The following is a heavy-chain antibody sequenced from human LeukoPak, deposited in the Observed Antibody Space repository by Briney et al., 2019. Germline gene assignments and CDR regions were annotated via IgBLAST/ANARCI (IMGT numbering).Heavy chain of an antibody. D-gene: IGHD1-1*01. CDR3: AKDIYGTGIQDAFDI. CDR2: ISWNSGRI. Sequence: QPGRSLRLSCAASGFTFDDYAMHWVWQAPGKGLEWVSSISWNSGRIGYADSVKGRFTISRDNAKNSLYLQMNSLRAEDMALYFFAKDIYGTGIQDAFDIWGQGTMVTVSS. CDR1: GFTFDDYA. V-gene: IGHV3-9*03. J-gene: IGHJ3*02.